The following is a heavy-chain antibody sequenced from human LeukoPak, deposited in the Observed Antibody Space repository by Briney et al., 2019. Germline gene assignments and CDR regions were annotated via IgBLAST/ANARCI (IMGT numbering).Heavy chain of an antibody. D-gene: IGHD3-3*01. CDR2: ISGSGGST. Sequence: GGSLRLSCAASGFTFSSYAMSWVRQAPGKGLEWVSAISGSGGSTYYADSVKGRFTISRDNSKNTLYLQMNSLRAEDTAVYYCAKASRHCDFWSTDYYYYGMDVWGQGATVTVSS. J-gene: IGHJ6*02. CDR3: AKASRHCDFWSTDYYYYGMDV. V-gene: IGHV3-23*01. CDR1: GFTFSSYA.